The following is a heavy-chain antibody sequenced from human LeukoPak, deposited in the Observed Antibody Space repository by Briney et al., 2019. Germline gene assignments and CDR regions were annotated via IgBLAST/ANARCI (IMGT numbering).Heavy chain of an antibody. CDR3: ARGDSLTYYYDSSGYPHDAFDI. V-gene: IGHV4-39*07. D-gene: IGHD3-22*01. CDR2: IYYSGST. J-gene: IGHJ3*02. CDR1: GGSISSSSYY. Sequence: PSETLSLTCTVSGGSISSSSYYWGWIRQPPGKGLEWIGSIYYSGSTYYNPSLKSRVTISVDTSKNQFSLKLSSVTAADTAVYYCARGDSLTYYYDSSGYPHDAFDIWGQGTMVTVSS.